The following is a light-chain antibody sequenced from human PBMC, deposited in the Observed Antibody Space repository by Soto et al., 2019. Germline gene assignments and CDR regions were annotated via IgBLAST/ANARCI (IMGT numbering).Light chain of an antibody. Sequence: EIFLTQSPGTLSLSPGEGTTLSCRASESVASLAWYQQKPGQAPRLLIYGASTRATGIPDRFSGSGSGTEFTLTISSLQSEDFAVYFCQQYNNWPRWAFGQGTKVDIK. CDR2: GAS. V-gene: IGKV3D-15*01. CDR1: ESVAS. J-gene: IGKJ1*01. CDR3: QQYNNWPRWA.